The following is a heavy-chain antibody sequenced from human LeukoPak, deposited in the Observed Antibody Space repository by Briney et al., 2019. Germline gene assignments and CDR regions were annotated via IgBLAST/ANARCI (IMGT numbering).Heavy chain of an antibody. CDR1: GGTFSSYA. CDR2: IIPILGIA. D-gene: IGHD2-21*01. CDR3: AREVPSTVIGEKNTDY. V-gene: IGHV1-69*04. J-gene: IGHJ4*02. Sequence: ASVKVSCKASGGTFSSYAISWVRQAPGQGLEWMGRIIPILGIANYAQKFQGRVTITADKSTSTAYKELSSLRSEDTAVYYCAREVPSTVIGEKNTDYWGQGTLVTVSS.